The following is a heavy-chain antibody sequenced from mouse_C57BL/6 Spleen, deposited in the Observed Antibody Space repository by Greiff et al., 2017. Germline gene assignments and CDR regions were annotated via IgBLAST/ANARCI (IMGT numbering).Heavy chain of an antibody. CDR2: ISSGSSTI. CDR3: ARQDGYDFDY. J-gene: IGHJ2*01. Sequence: DVMLVESGGGLVKPGGSLKLSCAASGFTFSDYGMHWVRQAPEKGLEWVAYISSGSSTIYYADTVKGRFTISRDNAKNTLFLQMTSLRSEDTAMYYCARQDGYDFDYWGQGTTLTVSS. CDR1: GFTFSDYG. V-gene: IGHV5-17*01. D-gene: IGHD2-2*01.